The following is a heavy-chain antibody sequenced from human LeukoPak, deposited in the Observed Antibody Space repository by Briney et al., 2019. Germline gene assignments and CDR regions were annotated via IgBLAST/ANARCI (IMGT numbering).Heavy chain of an antibody. V-gene: IGHV4-59*13. CDR2: IYSRGST. CDR1: GDSMSSYY. CDR3: ARAYYYGSGSYGLDY. Sequence: PGETLSLTCSVSGDSMSSYYGRWMRQPRGKGREGIGYIYSRGSTNYNPSRKRRLTISEDASKNQFSLNLTSVTAADTAVYYCARAYYYGSGSYGLDYWGQGTLVTVSS. D-gene: IGHD3-10*01. J-gene: IGHJ4*02.